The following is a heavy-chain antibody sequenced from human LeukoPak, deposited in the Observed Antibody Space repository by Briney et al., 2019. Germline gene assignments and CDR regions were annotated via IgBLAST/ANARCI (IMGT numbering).Heavy chain of an antibody. CDR2: INQDGNEK. CDR3: ALSMVRGPFSFYYYGVDV. Sequence: GGSLRLSCAASGFTFSSYWMSWVRQAPGTGLERVANINQDGNEKYSVDSVKGRFTVSRDNAKNSLYLEMNSLRADDTGVYYCALSMVRGPFSFYYYGVDVWGPGTAVTVSS. D-gene: IGHD3-10*01. J-gene: IGHJ6*02. CDR1: GFTFSSYW. V-gene: IGHV3-7*01.